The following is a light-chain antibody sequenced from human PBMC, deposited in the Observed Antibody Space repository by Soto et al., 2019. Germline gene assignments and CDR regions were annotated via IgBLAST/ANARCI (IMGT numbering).Light chain of an antibody. CDR2: GAS. J-gene: IGKJ1*01. CDR3: QQYGSSPPT. V-gene: IGKV3-20*01. Sequence: EIVLTQSPATLSLSPGARATLSCRASQSVTSSYLAWYQQKPGQAPRLLIYGASSRATGIPDRFSGSGSGTDFTLTISRLEPEDFAVYYCQQYGSSPPTFGQGTKVDIK. CDR1: QSVTSSY.